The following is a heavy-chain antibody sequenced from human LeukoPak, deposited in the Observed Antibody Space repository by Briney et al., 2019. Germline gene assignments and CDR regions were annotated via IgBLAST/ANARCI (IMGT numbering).Heavy chain of an antibody. CDR3: ARGSSGWYAGRRSYFDY. J-gene: IGHJ4*02. Sequence: CETLPLTCAVYGGSFSAYYWSWIRQPPGKGLEWFGEINHSGSTNYNPSLKSRITISQDMSKNQFSLQLSSVTAADTAVYYCARGSSGWYAGRRSYFDYWGQGTLGTVSS. D-gene: IGHD6-19*01. V-gene: IGHV4-34*01. CDR1: GGSFSAYY. CDR2: INHSGST.